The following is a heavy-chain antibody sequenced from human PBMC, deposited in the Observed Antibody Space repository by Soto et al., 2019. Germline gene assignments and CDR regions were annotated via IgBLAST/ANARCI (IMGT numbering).Heavy chain of an antibody. CDR3: ARDESVVVAATPRYYYYYYMDV. CDR1: GYTFTSYG. CDR2: ISAYNGNT. J-gene: IGHJ6*03. D-gene: IGHD2-15*01. Sequence: ASVKVSCKASGYTFTSYGISWVGQAPGQGLEWMGWISAYNGNTNYAQKLQGRVTMTTDTSTSTAYMELRSLRSDDTAVYYCARDESVVVAATPRYYYYYYMDVWGKGTTVTVSS. V-gene: IGHV1-18*01.